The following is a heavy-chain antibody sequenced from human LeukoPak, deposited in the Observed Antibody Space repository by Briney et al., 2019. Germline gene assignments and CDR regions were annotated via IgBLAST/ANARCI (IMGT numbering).Heavy chain of an antibody. CDR3: ARRISYYYDSSGYHRYWYFDL. D-gene: IGHD3-22*01. V-gene: IGHV3-23*01. CDR2: ISGSGGSA. J-gene: IGHJ2*01. Sequence: GGSLRLSCAASGFTFSSYAMSWVRQAPGKGLEWVSAISGSGGSAYYADSVKGRFTISRDNSKNTLYLQMNSLRAEDTAVYYCARRISYYYDSSGYHRYWYFDLWGRGTLVTVSS. CDR1: GFTFSSYA.